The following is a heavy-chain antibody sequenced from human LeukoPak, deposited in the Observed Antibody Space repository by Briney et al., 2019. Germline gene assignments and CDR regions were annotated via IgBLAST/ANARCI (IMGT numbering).Heavy chain of an antibody. V-gene: IGHV4-39*01. D-gene: IGHD6-19*01. CDR2: IYYTGIP. Sequence: SETLSLICTVSRDSISSSSYFWGWIRHPPGKGLEWIVSIYYTGIPHYNPSLKGRFPVSVDTSKNQFSLRLSSVTATDTAVYYCARHQRVQWPIHGKIDYWGQGTLVTVSS. CDR1: RDSISSSSYF. CDR3: ARHQRVQWPIHGKIDY. J-gene: IGHJ4*02.